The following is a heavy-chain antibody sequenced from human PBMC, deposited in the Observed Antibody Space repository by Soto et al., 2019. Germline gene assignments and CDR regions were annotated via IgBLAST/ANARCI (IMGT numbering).Heavy chain of an antibody. J-gene: IGHJ1*01. CDR2: INPSGSST. V-gene: IGHV1-46*03. Sequence: QVQLVQSGAEVKKPGASLKVSCKASGYTFTNYFMHWVRQAPGQGLEWMGLINPSGSSTTYAQRVQGRVTMTRDTSTNTVYMELSSLRSEDTAVYYCAGDRGLAAAAHWGQGTLVTVSS. CDR3: AGDRGLAAAAH. CDR1: GYTFTNYF. D-gene: IGHD6-13*01.